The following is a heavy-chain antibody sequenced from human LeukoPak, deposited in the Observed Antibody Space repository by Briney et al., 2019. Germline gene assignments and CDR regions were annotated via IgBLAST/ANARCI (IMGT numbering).Heavy chain of an antibody. J-gene: IGHJ6*04. D-gene: IGHD3-10*01. CDR1: GYTFTSYG. CDR2: ISAYNGNT. CDR3: ARVVRGSDYYYYGMDV. Sequence: ASVKVSCKASGYTFTSYGISWVRQAPGQGLEWMGWISAYNGNTNYAQKLQGRVTMTTDTSTSTAYMGLRSLRSDDTAVYYCARVVRGSDYYYYGMDVWGKGTTVTVSS. V-gene: IGHV1-18*04.